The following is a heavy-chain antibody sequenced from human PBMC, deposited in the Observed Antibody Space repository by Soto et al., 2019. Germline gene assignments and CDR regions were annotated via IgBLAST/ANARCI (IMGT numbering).Heavy chain of an antibody. CDR1: GFSFSVFG. V-gene: IGHV3-30*18. J-gene: IGHJ5*02. CDR3: AKDKVPYFDYWSRQRWFDP. CDR2: ISNDGSKR. D-gene: IGHD3-3*01. Sequence: PGGSLRLSCVASGFSFSVFGMHWVRQFPGKGLEWVAVISNDGSKRYYIESVEGRFTISRDDSKNTLYLQMESLRVDDTAVYYCAKDKVPYFDYWSRQRWFDPWGQGTPVTVSS.